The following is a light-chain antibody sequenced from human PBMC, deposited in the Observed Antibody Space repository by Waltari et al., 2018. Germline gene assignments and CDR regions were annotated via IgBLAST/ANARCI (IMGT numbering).Light chain of an antibody. CDR3: QQYCTIPIT. V-gene: IGKV4-1*01. CDR1: QSVLYSSNSKDY. Sequence: DIVMTQSPDSLVVSLGERATITCKSSQSVLYSSNSKDYLAWYQQKPGQPPKLLIYWASTRESGVPDRFSGSGSGTDFTLTISSLQAEDVAVYYCQQYCTIPITFGQGTRLEIK. J-gene: IGKJ5*01. CDR2: WAS.